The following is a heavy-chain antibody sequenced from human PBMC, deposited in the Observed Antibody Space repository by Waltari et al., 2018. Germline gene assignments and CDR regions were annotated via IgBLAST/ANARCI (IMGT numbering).Heavy chain of an antibody. J-gene: IGHJ4*02. Sequence: EVQLLESGGGWVQPGGSLRLSCAASGFSFSSYVMSWVRQAPGKGLEWVSGISAGGSTTYSADSVKGRFTISRDNSRNTVYLQMNSLRADDTAVYFCTKSPDFWSLDSWGQGTLVTVSS. CDR1: GFSFSSYV. V-gene: IGHV3-23*01. D-gene: IGHD3-3*01. CDR3: TKSPDFWSLDS. CDR2: ISAGGSTT.